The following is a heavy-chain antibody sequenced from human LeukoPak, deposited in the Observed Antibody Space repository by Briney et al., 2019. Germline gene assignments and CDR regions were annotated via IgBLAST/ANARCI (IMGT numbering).Heavy chain of an antibody. J-gene: IGHJ5*02. D-gene: IGHD2-2*01. CDR3: ASWGAYCSSTSCPNWFDP. V-gene: IGHV3-20*04. CDR1: GFTFDVYG. Sequence: GGPLRLSCAASGFTFDVYGMRWLRRAPEKAVVGGSCINWNGGSTGYADSVKGRFTISRNNAKNSLYLQMNSLRAEDTALYYCASWGAYCSSTSCPNWFDPWGQGTLVTVSS. CDR2: INWNGGST.